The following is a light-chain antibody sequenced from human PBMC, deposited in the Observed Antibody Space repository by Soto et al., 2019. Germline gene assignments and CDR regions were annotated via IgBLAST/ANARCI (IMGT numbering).Light chain of an antibody. CDR2: GAS. CDR3: QQSYSTLFT. V-gene: IGKV3-20*01. Sequence: EIVLTQSPGTLSLSPGERATLPCRASQSVSSSYLAWYQQKPGQAPRLLIHGASSRATGIPDRFSGSGSGTDFTLTISRLEPEDFATYYCQQSYSTLFTFGPGTKVDIK. CDR1: QSVSSSY. J-gene: IGKJ3*01.